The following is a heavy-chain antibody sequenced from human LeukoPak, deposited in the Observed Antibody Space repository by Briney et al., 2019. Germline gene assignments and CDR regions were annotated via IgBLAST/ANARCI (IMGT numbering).Heavy chain of an antibody. D-gene: IGHD3-16*01. J-gene: IGHJ4*02. CDR3: ARAPGAYRAFDC. V-gene: IGHV2-70*04. Sequence: SGPTLVNPTQTLTLTCTFSGFSLSTSGMRGSWIRQPPGKALEWLARIDWDDDKFYSTSLKTRFTISKDTSNNQVVLTMSDMDPVDTATYCCARAPGAYRAFDCGGQGTLVTVSS. CDR2: IDWDDDK. CDR1: GFSLSTSGMR.